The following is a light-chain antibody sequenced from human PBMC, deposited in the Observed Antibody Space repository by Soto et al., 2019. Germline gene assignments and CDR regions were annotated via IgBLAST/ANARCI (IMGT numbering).Light chain of an antibody. J-gene: IGLJ2*01. Sequence: QSALTQPASVSGSPGQSITISCTGTSSDVGSYNLVSWYQQHPGKAPKLMIYEVSKRPSGVSNRFSGSKSGNTAPLTISGLQAEDEADYYCCSYAGSSTFDVVFGGATKLTVL. V-gene: IGLV2-23*02. CDR1: SSDVGSYNL. CDR2: EVS. CDR3: CSYAGSSTFDVV.